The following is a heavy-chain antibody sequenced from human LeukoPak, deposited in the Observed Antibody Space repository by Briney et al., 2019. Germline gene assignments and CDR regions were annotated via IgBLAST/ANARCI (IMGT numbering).Heavy chain of an antibody. V-gene: IGHV3-30*02. D-gene: IGHD2-21*01. J-gene: IGHJ4*02. CDR2: IRYDGSNK. CDR3: AKDLAAYCGGDCYLGM. CDR1: GFTFSSYG. Sequence: PGGSLRLSCAASGFTFSSYGMHWVRQAPGKGLEWVAFIRYDGSNKYYADSVKGRFTISRDNSKNTLYLQMNSLRAEDTAVYYCAKDLAAYCGGDCYLGMWGQGTLVTVSS.